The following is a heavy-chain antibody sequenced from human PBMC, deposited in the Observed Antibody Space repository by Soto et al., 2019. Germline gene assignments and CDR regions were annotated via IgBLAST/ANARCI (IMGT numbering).Heavy chain of an antibody. CDR2: IHYGGNA. D-gene: IGHD2-21*02. CDR1: GGSINTYNLF. Sequence: PSETLSLTCTVFGGSINTYNLFWAWVRQPPGKGLEWIASIHYGGNAYYSPSLTTRATISRDTSENRVSLELRSVTAADKAVYYCARVNVTLELWGLGTLVTVSS. V-gene: IGHV4-39*01. J-gene: IGHJ4*02. CDR3: ARVNVTLEL.